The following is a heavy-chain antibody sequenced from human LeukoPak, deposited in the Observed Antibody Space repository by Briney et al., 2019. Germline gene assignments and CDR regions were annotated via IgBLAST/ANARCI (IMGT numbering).Heavy chain of an antibody. V-gene: IGHV3-15*01. Sequence: GGSLRLSCAASGFTFSNAWMSWVRQPPGKGLEWVGRIKSKTDGETTDYAAPVKGRFTVSRDDPKATLYLQMNSLKTEDTALYYCTTETVNLVRGVNDYWGQGTLVTVSS. CDR2: IKSKTDGETT. J-gene: IGHJ4*02. CDR3: TTETVNLVRGVNDY. CDR1: GFTFSNAW. D-gene: IGHD3-10*01.